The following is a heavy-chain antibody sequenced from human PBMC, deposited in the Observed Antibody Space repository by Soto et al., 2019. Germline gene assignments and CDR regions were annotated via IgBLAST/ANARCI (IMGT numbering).Heavy chain of an antibody. J-gene: IGHJ4*02. Sequence: GESLKIPCKGSGYSFTSYWIGWVRQMPGKGLGWMGIIYPGDSDTRYSPSSQGQVTISADKSISTAYLQWSSLKASDTAMYYCAGHELSYCRLHWGQGTLVTAPQ. V-gene: IGHV5-51*01. D-gene: IGHD1-26*01. CDR3: AGHELSYCRLH. CDR1: GYSFTSYW. CDR2: IYPGDSDT.